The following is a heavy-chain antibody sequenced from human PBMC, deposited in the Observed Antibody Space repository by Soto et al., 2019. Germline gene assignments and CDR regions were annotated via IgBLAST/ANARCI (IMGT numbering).Heavy chain of an antibody. CDR2: MNPNSGNT. Sequence: GASVKVSCKASGYTFTSYDINRVRQATGQGLEWMGWMNPNSGNTGYAQTFQGGVTMTRNTSISTAYMELSSLRAEDTAVYYCANVLYCWYNNGDPFDSWGRGSLVTVSA. V-gene: IGHV1-8*01. CDR3: ANVLYCWYNNGDPFDS. D-gene: IGHD1-20*01. J-gene: IGHJ4*02. CDR1: GYTFTSYD.